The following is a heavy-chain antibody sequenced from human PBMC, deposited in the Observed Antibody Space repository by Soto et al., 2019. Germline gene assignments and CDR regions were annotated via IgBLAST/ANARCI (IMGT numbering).Heavy chain of an antibody. Sequence: EVQLVESGGGLVQPGGSLRLSCAASGFTFSSYWMHWVRQAPGKGLVWVSRINSDGSSTSYADSVKGRFTISRDNAKNTLYLQMNSLRAEDTAVYYCARTYYDFWIGQMGAFDIWGQGTMVTVSS. J-gene: IGHJ3*02. D-gene: IGHD3-3*01. CDR2: INSDGSST. CDR1: GFTFSSYW. V-gene: IGHV3-74*01. CDR3: ARTYYDFWIGQMGAFDI.